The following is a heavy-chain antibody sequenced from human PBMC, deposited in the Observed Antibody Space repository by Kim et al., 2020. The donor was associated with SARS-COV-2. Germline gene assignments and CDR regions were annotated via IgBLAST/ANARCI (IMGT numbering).Heavy chain of an antibody. CDR2: IIPIFGTP. D-gene: IGHD2-15*01. Sequence: SVKVSCKASGGTFGTYTITWVRQAPGQGLEWVGGIIPIFGTPDYAQNFQGRVTLSADESTKTVYMELSSLRAEDTAVYYCAKKEIVGPLDYWGQGTLVTVSS. J-gene: IGHJ4*02. CDR1: GGTFGTYT. CDR3: AKKEIVGPLDY. V-gene: IGHV1-69*13.